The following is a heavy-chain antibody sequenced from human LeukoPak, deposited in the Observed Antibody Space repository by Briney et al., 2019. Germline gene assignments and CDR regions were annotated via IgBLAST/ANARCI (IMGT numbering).Heavy chain of an antibody. CDR1: GYSISSGHY. CDR2: IYHSGST. V-gene: IGHV4-38-2*01. J-gene: IGHJ4*02. D-gene: IGHD6-19*01. Sequence: SETLSLTCGVSGYSISSGHYWGWIRQSPGKGPEWIGTIYHSGSTYYNPSLKSRVTMSVDTSKNQFSLKLSSVTAADTAVYYCARGISSGWDLYFDYWGQGTLVTVSS. CDR3: ARGISSGWDLYFDY.